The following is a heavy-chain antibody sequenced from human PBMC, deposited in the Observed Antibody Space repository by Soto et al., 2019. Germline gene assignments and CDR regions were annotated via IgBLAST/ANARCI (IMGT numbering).Heavy chain of an antibody. D-gene: IGHD3-10*01. CDR2: LTGSSSNI. CDR3: ANGRATYGLLTHDY. CDR1: GFSFRNYA. J-gene: IGHJ4*01. V-gene: IGHV3-23*01. Sequence: EVQLLESGGGLVQPGGSLRLSCAASGFSFRNYAMSWVRQAPGKGLEWISTLTGSSSNIYYADSVKGRFAISRDNSRNTLCLQMNSLTAEDTAVYYCANGRATYGLLTHDYWGHGTLVTVSS.